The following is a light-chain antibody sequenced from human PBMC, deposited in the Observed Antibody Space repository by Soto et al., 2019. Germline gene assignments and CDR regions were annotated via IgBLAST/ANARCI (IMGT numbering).Light chain of an antibody. Sequence: EIVLTQSSGTLSLSPGERATLSCRASQSVSSSYLAWYQQKPGQAPRLLIYGASSRATGIPDRFSSSGSGTDFTLTISRLEPEDFAVYYCQQYGSSPGTFGQGTKVDIK. CDR2: GAS. CDR1: QSVSSSY. CDR3: QQYGSSPGT. J-gene: IGKJ1*01. V-gene: IGKV3-20*01.